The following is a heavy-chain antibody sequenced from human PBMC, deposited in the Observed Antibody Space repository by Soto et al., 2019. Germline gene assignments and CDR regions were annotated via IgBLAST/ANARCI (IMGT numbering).Heavy chain of an antibody. D-gene: IGHD6-13*01. Sequence: GASVKVSCKASGGTFSSYTISWVRQAPGQGLEWMGRIIPILGIANYAQKFQGRVTITADKSTSTAYMELSSLRSEDTAVYYCARDQAYAAGSNAREAPWGQGTLVTVSS. CDR1: GGTFSSYT. CDR3: ARDQAYAAGSNAREAP. CDR2: IIPILGIA. V-gene: IGHV1-69*04. J-gene: IGHJ5*02.